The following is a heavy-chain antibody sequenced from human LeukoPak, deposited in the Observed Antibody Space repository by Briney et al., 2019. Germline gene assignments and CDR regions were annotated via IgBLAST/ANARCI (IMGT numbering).Heavy chain of an antibody. V-gene: IGHV3-23*01. CDR1: GFTFSTYA. D-gene: IGHD3-10*01. Sequence: AGGSLRLSCAASGFTFSTYAMSWVRQAPGKGLEWVSTISGSGFSTYYADSVKGRFTISRDNSKKTLYLQMNSLRAEDTAVHYCAKDPGLYGSGGLDLGGQGTLVTVSS. CDR2: ISGSGFST. J-gene: IGHJ4*02. CDR3: AKDPGLYGSGGLDL.